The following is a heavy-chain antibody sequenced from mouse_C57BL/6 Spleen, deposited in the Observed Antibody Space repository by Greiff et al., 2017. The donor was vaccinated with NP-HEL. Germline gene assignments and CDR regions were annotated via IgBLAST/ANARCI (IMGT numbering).Heavy chain of an antibody. Sequence: QVQLQQPGAELVMPGASVKLSCKASGYTFTSYWMHWVKQRPGQGLEWIGEIDPSDSYTNYNQKFKGKSTLTVDKSSSTAYMQLSSLTSEDSAVYYCATGAYYSNYGGFAYWGKGTLVTVSA. V-gene: IGHV1-69*01. CDR3: ATGAYYSNYGGFAY. CDR2: IDPSDSYT. J-gene: IGHJ3*01. D-gene: IGHD2-5*01. CDR1: GYTFTSYW.